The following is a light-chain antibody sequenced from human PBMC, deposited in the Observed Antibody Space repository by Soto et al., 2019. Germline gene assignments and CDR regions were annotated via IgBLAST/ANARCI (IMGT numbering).Light chain of an antibody. V-gene: IGKV1-9*01. J-gene: IGKJ4*01. Sequence: DIQLTQSPSFLSASVGDRVTITCRASQGISTYLAWYQQKPGKAPKLLIYAASTLQSGVPSRFSGSGSGTEFTLTISSLQPEDFATYYCQHFNIWPHMPTFGGGTKLEIK. CDR3: QHFNIWPHMPT. CDR1: QGISTY. CDR2: AAS.